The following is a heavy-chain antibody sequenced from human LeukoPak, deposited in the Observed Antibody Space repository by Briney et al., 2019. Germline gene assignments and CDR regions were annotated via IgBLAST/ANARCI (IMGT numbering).Heavy chain of an antibody. CDR2: IYTSGST. D-gene: IGHD3-3*01. Sequence: PSETLSLTCTVSGGSISSGSYYWSWVRQPAGKGLEWIGRIYTSGSTNYNPSLKSRVTISVDTSKNQFSLKLSSVTAADTAVHYCASSRYDFWSFRYWGQGTLVTVSS. CDR3: ASSRYDFWSFRY. CDR1: GGSISSGSYY. J-gene: IGHJ4*02. V-gene: IGHV4-61*02.